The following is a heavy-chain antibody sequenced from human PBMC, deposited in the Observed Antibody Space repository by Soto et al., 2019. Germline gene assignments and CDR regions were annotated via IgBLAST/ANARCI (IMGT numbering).Heavy chain of an antibody. V-gene: IGHV1-69*02. CDR3: ARSHSSGWSTSYYGMDV. Sequence: QVQLVQSGAEVKKPGSSVKVSCKASGGTFSSYTISWVRQAPGQGLEWMGRIIPILGIANYAQKFRGRVTITADKSTSTAYMELSSLRSEDTAVYYCARSHSSGWSTSYYGMDVWGQGTTVTVSS. CDR1: GGTFSSYT. CDR2: IIPILGIA. J-gene: IGHJ6*02. D-gene: IGHD6-19*01.